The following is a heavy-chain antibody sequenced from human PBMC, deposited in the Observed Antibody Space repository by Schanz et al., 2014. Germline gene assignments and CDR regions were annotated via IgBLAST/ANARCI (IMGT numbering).Heavy chain of an antibody. J-gene: IGHJ4*02. CDR3: ARDGNYYGSRNYYKTPYYFDY. CDR1: GFSLNTYG. V-gene: IGHV3-NL1*01. Sequence: QVQLVESGGGVVQPGTSLILSCSVSGFSLNTYGIHWFRQPAGKGLEWVSTIYASGATYYADSVKRRFTISRDISKNTLHLQVTSLRAEDTAIYDCARDGNYYGSRNYYKTPYYFDYWGQGTLVTVSS. D-gene: IGHD3-10*01. CDR2: IYASGAT.